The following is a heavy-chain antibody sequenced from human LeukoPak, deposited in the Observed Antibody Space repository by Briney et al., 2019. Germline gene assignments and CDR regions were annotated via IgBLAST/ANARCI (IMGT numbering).Heavy chain of an antibody. J-gene: IGHJ4*02. V-gene: IGHV4-4*07. CDR3: ARDRGSYWRVFDH. D-gene: IGHD1-26*01. Sequence: PSETLSLTCTVSGGSISSYYWSWIRQPAGKGLEWIGRIYTSGNTNYNPSLKSRVTISVDKSKNQFSLKLSSVTAADTAVYYCARDRGSYWRVFDHWGEGTLVTVSS. CDR2: IYTSGNT. CDR1: GGSISSYY.